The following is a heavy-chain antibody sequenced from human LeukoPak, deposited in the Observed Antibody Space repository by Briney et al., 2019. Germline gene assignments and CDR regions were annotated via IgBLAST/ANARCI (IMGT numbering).Heavy chain of an antibody. CDR1: GFTFSSYE. Sequence: GGSLRLSCVASGFTFSSYEMNWVRQAPGRGLEWVSYMSFSGSSTYYADSVKGRFTISRDNAKTSLYLQMNSLRAEDTAVYYCARGYSSYYPDAFDIWGQGTMVTVSS. V-gene: IGHV3-48*03. CDR2: MSFSGSST. J-gene: IGHJ3*02. D-gene: IGHD5-12*01. CDR3: ARGYSSYYPDAFDI.